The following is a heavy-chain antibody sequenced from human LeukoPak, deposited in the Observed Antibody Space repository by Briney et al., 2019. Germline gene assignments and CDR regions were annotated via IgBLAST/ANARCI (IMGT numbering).Heavy chain of an antibody. V-gene: IGHV3-23*01. D-gene: IGHD3-10*01. CDR3: ATVRGGNTRDFDY. Sequence: GGSLGLSCAASGFTFSSYSMTWVRQAPGKGLEWVSTISGSGGNTYYADSVKGRFTISRDNSKNTLSLQMNSLRAEDTAVYHCATVRGGNTRDFDYWGQGTLVTVSS. CDR1: GFTFSSYS. J-gene: IGHJ4*02. CDR2: ISGSGGNT.